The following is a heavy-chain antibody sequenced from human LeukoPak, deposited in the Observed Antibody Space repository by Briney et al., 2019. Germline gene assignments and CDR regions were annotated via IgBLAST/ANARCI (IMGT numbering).Heavy chain of an antibody. V-gene: IGHV4-39*01. D-gene: IGHD2/OR15-2a*01. CDR2: IYYSGNT. CDR3: ARLESMAHFDY. CDR1: GGSIGSSSYY. J-gene: IGHJ4*02. Sequence: PSETLSLTCTVSGGSIGSSSYYWGWIRQPPGKGLEWIGSIYYSGNTYYNPSLKSRVTISVDTSKNQFSLKLSSVTAADTAMYYCARLESMAHFDYWGQGTLVTVSS.